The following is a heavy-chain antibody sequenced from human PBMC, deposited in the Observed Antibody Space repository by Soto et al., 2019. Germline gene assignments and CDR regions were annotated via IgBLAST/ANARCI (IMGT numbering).Heavy chain of an antibody. J-gene: IGHJ3*01. D-gene: IGHD3-10*01. Sequence: QVQLEQSGAEVKKPGSSVKISCKASGGTLSDHGVSWLRQAPGQGLEWVGGTIPVCNTAKYAPKFQGRVTIAADKSTNIAYMEWGSLRSDDTAFYYCARGVYGSGNYYTGPSAFDLWGQGTLVIVSS. CDR2: TIPVCNTA. V-gene: IGHV1-69*06. CDR3: ARGVYGSGNYYTGPSAFDL. CDR1: GGTLSDHG.